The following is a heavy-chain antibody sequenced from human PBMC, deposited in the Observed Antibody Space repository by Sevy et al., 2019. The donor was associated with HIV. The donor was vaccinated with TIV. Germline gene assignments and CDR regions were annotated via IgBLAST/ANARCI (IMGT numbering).Heavy chain of an antibody. V-gene: IGHV3-30*02. J-gene: IGHJ6*02. CDR2: IRYDGINK. D-gene: IGHD6-25*01. Sequence: GGSLRLSCAASGFRFNNFGMYWVRQAPGKGLEGVAFIRYDGINKYYVDSVKGRSTISRDNSKDTLYLEMKSLRLEETAIDYCAKGGSGGIDHYGMDVWGQGTTVTVSS. CDR1: GFRFNNFG. CDR3: AKGGSGGIDHYGMDV.